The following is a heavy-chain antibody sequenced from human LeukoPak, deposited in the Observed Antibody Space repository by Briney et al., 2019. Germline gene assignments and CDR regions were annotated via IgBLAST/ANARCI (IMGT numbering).Heavy chain of an antibody. D-gene: IGHD4-11*01. CDR2: ISSSGSTI. J-gene: IGHJ4*02. Sequence: TGGSLRLSCAASGFTFSSYEMNWVRQAPGKGLEWVSYISSSGSTIYYADSVKGRFTISRDNAKKSLYLQMNSLRAEDTAVYYCARDALMTTEAKGGIDYWGQGTLVTVSS. CDR3: ARDALMTTEAKGGIDY. V-gene: IGHV3-48*03. CDR1: GFTFSSYE.